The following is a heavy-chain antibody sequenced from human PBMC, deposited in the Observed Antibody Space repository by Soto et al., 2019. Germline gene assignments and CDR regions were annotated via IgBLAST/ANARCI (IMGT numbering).Heavy chain of an antibody. V-gene: IGHV6-1*01. J-gene: IGHJ6*02. CDR3: ARDRTLVDTAMVDYYYYGMDV. Sequence: QSQTLSLTCAISGDSVSSNSAAWNWIRQSPSRGLEWLGRTYYRSKWYNDYAVSVKSRITINPDISKNQFSLQLNSVTPEDTAVYYCARDRTLVDTAMVDYYYYGMDVWGQGTTVTVSS. CDR2: TYYRSKWYN. D-gene: IGHD5-18*01. CDR1: GDSVSSNSAA.